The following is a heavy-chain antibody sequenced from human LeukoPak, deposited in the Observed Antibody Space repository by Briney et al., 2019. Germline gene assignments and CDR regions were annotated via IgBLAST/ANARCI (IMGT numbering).Heavy chain of an antibody. CDR1: GFTFSSYA. CDR3: AKLDSSGYQIDY. V-gene: IGHV3-23*01. Sequence: GGSLRLPCAASGFTFSSYAMSWVRQAPGKGLEWVSAISGSGGSTYYADSVKGRFTISRDNSKNTLYLQMNSLRAEDTAVYYCAKLDSSGYQIDYWGQGTLVTVSS. J-gene: IGHJ4*02. CDR2: ISGSGGST. D-gene: IGHD3-22*01.